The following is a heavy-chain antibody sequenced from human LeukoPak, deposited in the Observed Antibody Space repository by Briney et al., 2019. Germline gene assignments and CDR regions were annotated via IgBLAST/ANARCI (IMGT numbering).Heavy chain of an antibody. CDR2: IYTSGST. CDR3: ARIRYFDWLLSTPDAFDI. V-gene: IGHV4-4*07. CDR1: GGSISSYY. D-gene: IGHD3-9*01. Sequence: PSETLSLTCTVSGGSISSYYWSWIRQPAGKGLEWIGRIYTSGSTNYNPSLKSRVTMSVDTSKNQFSLKLSSVTAADTAVYYCARIRYFDWLLSTPDAFDIWGQGTMVTVSS. J-gene: IGHJ3*02.